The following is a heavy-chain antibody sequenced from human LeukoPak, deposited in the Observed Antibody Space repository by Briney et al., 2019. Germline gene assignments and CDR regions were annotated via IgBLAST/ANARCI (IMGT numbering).Heavy chain of an antibody. CDR3: ARVAALYYYMDV. V-gene: IGHV1-18*01. J-gene: IGHJ6*03. CDR2: ISTYKGNT. Sequence: ASVKVSCKASGYTFTSYGISWVRPAPGQGLERMGWISTYKGNTNYAQRLQGRVTMTTDTTTRTVYMELRSLRSDDPAVYYCARVAALYYYMDVWGKGTPFTVSS. CDR1: GYTFTSYG.